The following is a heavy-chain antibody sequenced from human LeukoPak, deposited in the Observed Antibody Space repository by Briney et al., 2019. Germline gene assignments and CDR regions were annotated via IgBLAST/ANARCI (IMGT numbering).Heavy chain of an antibody. CDR3: ARDVRYASGWSTPVS. Sequence: PSETLSLTCTVSGGSIMNHYWSWIRQPAGKGLEWIGRIYSSGSANYSPSLKNRVSMSIDTSNNHFSLNLTSVTAADTALYFCARDVRYASGWSTPVSWGQGTLVTVSS. D-gene: IGHD6-19*01. J-gene: IGHJ5*02. CDR1: GGSIMNHY. V-gene: IGHV4-4*07. CDR2: IYSSGSA.